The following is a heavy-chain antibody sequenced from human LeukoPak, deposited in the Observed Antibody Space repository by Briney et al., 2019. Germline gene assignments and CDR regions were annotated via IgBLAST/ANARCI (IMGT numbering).Heavy chain of an antibody. J-gene: IGHJ4*02. CDR3: ARALPDYYDSSGYDPAVY. CDR2: IWYDGSNK. D-gene: IGHD3-22*01. CDR1: GFTFSSYG. Sequence: GGSLRLSCAASGFTFSSYGMQWVRQAPGKGLEWVAVIWYDGSNKYYADSVKGRFTISRDNSKNTLYLQMNSLRAEDTAVYYCARALPDYYDSSGYDPAVYWGQGTLVTVSS. V-gene: IGHV3-33*01.